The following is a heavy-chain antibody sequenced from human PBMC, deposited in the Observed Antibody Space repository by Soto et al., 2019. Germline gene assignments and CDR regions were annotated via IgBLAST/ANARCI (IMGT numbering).Heavy chain of an antibody. V-gene: IGHV1-69*06. Sequence: QVRLVQSGAEVREPGSSVKVSCKASGGTFSSYRFNWVRQARGQGLEWLGGIVPIYRTADYAQKFQGRVTITADTSANTVYLELSSLRSEDTAVYYCASTKYDSSAYYYWYLGLWGRGTLVTVSS. D-gene: IGHD3-22*01. CDR2: IVPIYRTA. CDR1: GGTFSSYR. CDR3: ASTKYDSSAYYYWYLGL. J-gene: IGHJ2*01.